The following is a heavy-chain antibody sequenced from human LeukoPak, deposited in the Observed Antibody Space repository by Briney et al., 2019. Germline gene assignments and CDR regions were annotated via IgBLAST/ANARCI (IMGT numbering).Heavy chain of an antibody. CDR2: IASDGSST. CDR1: VVTFSSYW. Sequence: QTGGYLRLSCAAAVVTFSSYWMNWVRQAPWKGLVWVSRIASDGSSTTYADSVKGRFSISRDNAKNTLYLQMNSLRVEDTAVYYCARSQWNPGKTTQTTWGQGTLVTVSS. CDR3: ARSQWNPGKTTQTT. J-gene: IGHJ5*02. D-gene: IGHD1-1*01. V-gene: IGHV3-74*01.